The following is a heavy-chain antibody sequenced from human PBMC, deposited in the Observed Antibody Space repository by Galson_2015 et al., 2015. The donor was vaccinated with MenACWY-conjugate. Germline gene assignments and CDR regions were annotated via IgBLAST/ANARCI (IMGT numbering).Heavy chain of an antibody. CDR2: FDPKDGEP. Sequence: SAKASCPLPGPFLSNISMHWARQAPGKGPAWMAGFDPKDGEPISAQNLPGTVLLPADISPDIAYMELSSLTYEDTAVYYCATGLWYAFDIGGQGTMVSVSS. D-gene: IGHD2-8*02. CDR3: ATGLWYAFDI. CDR1: GPFLSNIS. V-gene: IGHV1-24*01. J-gene: IGHJ3*02.